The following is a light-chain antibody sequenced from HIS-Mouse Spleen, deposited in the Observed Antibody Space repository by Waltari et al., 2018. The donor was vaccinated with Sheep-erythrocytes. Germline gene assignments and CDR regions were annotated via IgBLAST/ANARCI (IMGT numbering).Light chain of an antibody. CDR2: QDS. Sequence: SYELTQPPSVSVSPGQTASITCPGDKLGDKYACWYQQKPGQSHVLVIYQDSKRPSGIPERFSGSNSGNTATLTISGTQAMDEADYYCQAWDSSIVVFGGGTKLTVL. J-gene: IGLJ2*01. CDR1: KLGDKY. CDR3: QAWDSSIVV. V-gene: IGLV3-1*01.